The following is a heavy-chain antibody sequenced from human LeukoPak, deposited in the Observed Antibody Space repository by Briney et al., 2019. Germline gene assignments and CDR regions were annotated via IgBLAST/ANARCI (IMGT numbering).Heavy chain of an antibody. CDR2: IYPADSDI. CDR3: ASVPSGSRYTPALY. CDR1: GYSINNYW. D-gene: IGHD1-26*01. V-gene: IGHV5-51*01. Sequence: GESLKISCKGSGYSINNYWIGWVRQMPGKGLEWMGIIYPADSDIRYSPSFQGQVTISADKSISTAYLQWSSLKASDTAMYYCASVPSGSRYTPALYWGQGTLVTVSS. J-gene: IGHJ4*02.